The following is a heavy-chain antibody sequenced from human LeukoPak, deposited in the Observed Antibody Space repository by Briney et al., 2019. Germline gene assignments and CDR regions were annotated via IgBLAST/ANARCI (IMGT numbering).Heavy chain of an antibody. Sequence: PSETLSLTRTVSGDSISSYYWSWIRQPAGKGLEWIGRIHPSGSTNYNPSLKSRLTLSVDTSKNQFSLKLSSVTAADTAVYYCARGPPPDFDYWGRGTLVTVSS. CDR2: IHPSGST. CDR3: ARGPPPDFDY. V-gene: IGHV4-4*07. J-gene: IGHJ4*02. CDR1: GDSISSYY.